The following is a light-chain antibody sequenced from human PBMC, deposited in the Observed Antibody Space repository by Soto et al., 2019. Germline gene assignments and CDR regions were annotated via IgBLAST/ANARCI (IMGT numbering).Light chain of an antibody. CDR2: GAS. V-gene: IGKV3-15*01. CDR3: QQYNNWPPFT. Sequence: EIVMTQSPATLSVSPGERATLSCRASQSVRSNLAWYQQKPGLAPRLLLYGASTRATGIPARFSGSGSGTEFTLTISSLQSEDFAVYYCQQYNNWPPFTFGQGTRLEIK. CDR1: QSVRSN. J-gene: IGKJ5*01.